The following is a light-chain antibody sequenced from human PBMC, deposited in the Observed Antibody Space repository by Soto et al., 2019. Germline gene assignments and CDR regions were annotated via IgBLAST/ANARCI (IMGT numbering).Light chain of an antibody. Sequence: DVQMTQSPSSLTASVGDRVAITCRTSQSGSIDLNWYQLKPGKATKLLISTASRLQSGVPSRFSGSGSGTDFTLTISSLQPDDFATYSCQHSYTTPVTFGGGTEVQIK. CDR3: QHSYTTPVT. CDR1: QSGSID. V-gene: IGKV1-39*01. J-gene: IGKJ4*01. CDR2: TAS.